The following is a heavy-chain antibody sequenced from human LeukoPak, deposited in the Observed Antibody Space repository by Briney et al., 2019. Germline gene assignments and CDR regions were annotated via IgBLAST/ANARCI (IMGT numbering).Heavy chain of an antibody. CDR2: IIPILGIA. D-gene: IGHD5-24*01. V-gene: IGHV1-69*02. J-gene: IGHJ4*02. CDR3: ARSEEMATIDY. CDR1: VGTLSSYT. Sequence: ASVQVSCKASVGTLSSYTISWVRQAPGQGLEWMGRIIPILGIANYAQKFQGRVTITADKSTSTAYMEMSSLRSEDTAVYYCARSEEMATIDYWGQGTLVTVSS.